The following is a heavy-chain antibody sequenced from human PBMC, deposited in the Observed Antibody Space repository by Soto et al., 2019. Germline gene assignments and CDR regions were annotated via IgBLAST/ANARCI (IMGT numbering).Heavy chain of an antibody. J-gene: IGHJ4*02. CDR2: IWYDGSNK. Sequence: PGGSLRLSCAASGFTFSSYGMHWVRQAPGKGLEWVAVIWYDGSNKYYADSVKGRFTISRDNSKNTLYLQMNSLRAEDTAVYYCARSSSGWYVDYWGQGTQVTVSS. CDR1: GFTFSSYG. D-gene: IGHD6-19*01. V-gene: IGHV3-33*01. CDR3: ARSSSGWYVDY.